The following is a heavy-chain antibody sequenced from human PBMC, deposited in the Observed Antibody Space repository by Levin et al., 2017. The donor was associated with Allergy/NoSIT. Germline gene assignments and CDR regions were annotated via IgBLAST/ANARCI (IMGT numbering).Heavy chain of an antibody. V-gene: IGHV3-30-3*01. J-gene: IGHJ3*02. CDR2: ISYDGSNK. CDR1: GFTFSSYA. Sequence: GESLKISCAASGFTFSSYAMHWVRQAPGKGLEWVAVISYDGSNKYYADSVKGRFTISRDNSKNTLYLQMNSLRPEDTAVYYCARATEQWMISEDDAFDIWGQGTLVTVSS. CDR3: ARATEQWMISEDDAFDI. D-gene: IGHD6-19*01.